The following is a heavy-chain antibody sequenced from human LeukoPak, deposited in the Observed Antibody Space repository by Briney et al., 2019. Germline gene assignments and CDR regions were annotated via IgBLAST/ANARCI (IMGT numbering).Heavy chain of an antibody. CDR2: INHSRST. Sequence: SETLSLTCAVYGGSFSGYYWSWIRQPPGKGLEWIGEINHSRSTNYNPSLKSRVTISLDTSKNQFSLKLSSVTAADTAVYYCARGTAVTTQRFDPWGQGTLVTVSS. V-gene: IGHV4-34*01. D-gene: IGHD4-11*01. CDR1: GGSFSGYY. J-gene: IGHJ5*02. CDR3: ARGTAVTTQRFDP.